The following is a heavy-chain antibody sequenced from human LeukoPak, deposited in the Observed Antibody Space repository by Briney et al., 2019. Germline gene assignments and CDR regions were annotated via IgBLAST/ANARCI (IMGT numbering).Heavy chain of an antibody. CDR2: ITGSGGST. CDR3: AKDSGNRGYYDYVWGSRPFGF. Sequence: GGSLRLSCGASGFNFSKYGLSWVRQAPRKGLEWVSAITGSGGSTFYADSVKGRFTISRDNSKNTLYLQMHSLRGGDTAVYYCAKDSGNRGYYDYVWGSRPFGFWGQGTLVSVSS. CDR1: GFNFSKYG. J-gene: IGHJ4*02. D-gene: IGHD3-16*01. V-gene: IGHV3-23*01.